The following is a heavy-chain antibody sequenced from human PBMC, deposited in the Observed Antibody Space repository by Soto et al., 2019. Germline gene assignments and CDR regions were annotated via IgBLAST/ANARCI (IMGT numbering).Heavy chain of an antibody. CDR1: GYTFTNYG. Sequence: ASVKVSCKASGYTFTNYGISWVRQAPGQGLEWMGWISPYNGDTNYAQKLQGRVTMTTDTSTSTAYMEVRSLRSDDTAVYYCARFPPRFWGSPSSYFDYWGQGALVTVSS. D-gene: IGHD3-16*01. CDR3: ARFPPRFWGSPSSYFDY. J-gene: IGHJ4*02. CDR2: ISPYNGDT. V-gene: IGHV1-18*01.